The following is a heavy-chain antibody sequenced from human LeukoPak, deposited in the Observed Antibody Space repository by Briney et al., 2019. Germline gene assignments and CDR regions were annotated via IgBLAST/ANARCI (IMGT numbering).Heavy chain of an antibody. CDR2: INHSGST. J-gene: IGHJ4*02. Sequence: SSETLSLTCAVYGGSFRGYYWSWIRQPPGKGLEWIGEINHSGSTSYNPPLKTRVTISVDTSKNQFSLKLSSVTAADTAVYYCSSSGWYRGYWGQGTLVTVSS. CDR3: SSSGWYRGY. V-gene: IGHV4-34*01. D-gene: IGHD6-19*01. CDR1: GGSFRGYY.